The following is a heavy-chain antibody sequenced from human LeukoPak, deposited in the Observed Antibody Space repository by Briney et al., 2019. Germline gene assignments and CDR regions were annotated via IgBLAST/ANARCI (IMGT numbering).Heavy chain of an antibody. CDR3: ARGNYDFWSGSLDY. J-gene: IGHJ4*02. CDR2: ISSSSSYI. Sequence: GGSLRLSCAASGFIFSNYSMNWVRQAPGKGLEWVSSISSSSSYIYYADSVKGRFTISRDNAKNSLYLQMNSLRAEDTALYYCARGNYDFWSGSLDYWGQGTLVTVSS. CDR1: GFIFSNYS. D-gene: IGHD3-3*01. V-gene: IGHV3-21*04.